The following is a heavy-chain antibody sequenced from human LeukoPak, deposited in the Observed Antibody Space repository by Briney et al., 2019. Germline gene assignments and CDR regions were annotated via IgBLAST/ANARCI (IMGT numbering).Heavy chain of an antibody. CDR2: INPNSGCT. Sequence: ASLKVSCKASGYTFTYYHMHWVRQARGQRLEWMGWINPNSGCTKYAQKVQGRVTITRDTSISTAYMELSKLTSGDTAVYCCASGPRDNDYWGQGTLVTVSS. J-gene: IGHJ4*02. D-gene: IGHD2-21*01. CDR1: GYTFTYYH. CDR3: ASGPRDNDY. V-gene: IGHV1-2*02.